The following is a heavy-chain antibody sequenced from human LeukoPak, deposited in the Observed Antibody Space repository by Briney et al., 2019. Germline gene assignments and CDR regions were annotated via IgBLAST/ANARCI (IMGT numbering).Heavy chain of an antibody. CDR3: AREYGDKRPLFDY. CDR2: ISRRSSYI. D-gene: IGHD4-17*01. J-gene: IGHJ4*02. CDR1: GFTFSSYS. V-gene: IGHV3-21*01. Sequence: GGSLRLSCAASGFTFSSYSMNWVRQAPGKGLEWVSSISRRSSYIYYADSVKGRFTISRDHAKTSLYLQMNSLRAEDTAVYSCAREYGDKRPLFDYWRQGPLVPVSS.